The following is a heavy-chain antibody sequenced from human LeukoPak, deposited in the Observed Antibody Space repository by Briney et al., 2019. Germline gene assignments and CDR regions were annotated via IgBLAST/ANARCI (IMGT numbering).Heavy chain of an antibody. V-gene: IGHV3-23*01. CDR2: IGGRDGST. CDR3: AKGHYYGSGSLDY. Sequence: GGSLRLSCAASGFTFTSYSMNWVRQAPGKGLEWVSAIGGRDGSTYYADSVKGRFTISRDNSKNTLYVQMNSLRAEDTAVYYCAKGHYYGSGSLDYWGQGTLVTVSS. D-gene: IGHD3-10*01. CDR1: GFTFTSYS. J-gene: IGHJ4*02.